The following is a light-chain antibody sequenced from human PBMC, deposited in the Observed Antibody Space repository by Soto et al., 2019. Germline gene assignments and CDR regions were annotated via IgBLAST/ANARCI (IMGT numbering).Light chain of an antibody. V-gene: IGLV2-14*01. CDR1: SSDVGGHNY. CDR2: DVS. CDR3: SSYTSSSTPYV. J-gene: IGLJ1*01. Sequence: QSALTQPASVSGSPGQSITISCTGTSSDVGGHNYVSWYQQHPGKAPKLMIYDVSNRPSGVSNRFSGSKSGNTASLTISGLQAEDAADYYCSSYTSSSTPYVFGTGTKVTVL.